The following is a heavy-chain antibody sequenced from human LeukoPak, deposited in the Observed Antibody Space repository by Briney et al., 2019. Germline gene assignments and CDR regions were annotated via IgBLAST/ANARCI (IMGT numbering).Heavy chain of an antibody. Sequence: PSETLSLTCTVPGGSISSSSYYWGWIRQPPGKGLEWIGSIYYSGSTYYNPSLKSRVTISVDTSKNQFSLKLSSVTAADTAVYYCARYYCSSTSCYDSDAFDIWGQGTMVTVSS. CDR1: GGSISSSSYY. J-gene: IGHJ3*02. V-gene: IGHV4-39*01. CDR3: ARYYCSSTSCYDSDAFDI. CDR2: IYYSGST. D-gene: IGHD2-2*01.